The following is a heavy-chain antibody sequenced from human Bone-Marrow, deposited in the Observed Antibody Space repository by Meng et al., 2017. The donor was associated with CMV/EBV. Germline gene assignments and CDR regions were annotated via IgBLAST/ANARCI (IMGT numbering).Heavy chain of an antibody. D-gene: IGHD3-3*01. V-gene: IGHV4-59*01. J-gene: IGHJ3*02. CDR3: ARERTVDYDFWSGYPGRVTPYFWDI. CDR2: IYYSGST. CDR1: GGSSSSYY. Sequence: GSLRISCTVAGGSSSSYYWSWIRQPPGKGLECIGYIYYSGSTNYNPSLKSRVTISVDTSKNQFSLKLSSVTAADTAVYYCARERTVDYDFWSGYPGRVTPYFWDIWGQGTMVTVSS.